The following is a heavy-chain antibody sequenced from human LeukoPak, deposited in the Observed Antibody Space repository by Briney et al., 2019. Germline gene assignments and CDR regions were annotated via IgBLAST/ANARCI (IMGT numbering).Heavy chain of an antibody. CDR2: ITSSGRTI. CDR3: VREGAYCSGASCYFDY. J-gene: IGHJ4*02. V-gene: IGHV3-48*03. Sequence: GGSLRLSCTASGFTFGSYEMHWVRQAPGKGLEWVSYITSSGRTIYYANSVKGRSTISRDNAKNSLFLQMSSLRAEDTAVYYCVREGAYCSGASCYFDYWGQGTLVTVSS. CDR1: GFTFGSYE. D-gene: IGHD2-15*01.